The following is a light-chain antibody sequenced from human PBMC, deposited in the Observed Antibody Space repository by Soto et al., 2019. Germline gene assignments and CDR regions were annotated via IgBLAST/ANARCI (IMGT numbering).Light chain of an antibody. V-gene: IGKV1-39*01. CDR1: QSIGMF. Sequence: DIQMTQSPSSLSASVGDTVTITCRASQSIGMFSSWYQQKPGKAPKLLMYRSSTLQNGVPSRFSGSGSGTFFTITSSSLPLEDFATYCRQQNYCPPLTFGGGTRVEIK. CDR3: QQNYCPPLT. CDR2: RSS. J-gene: IGKJ4*01.